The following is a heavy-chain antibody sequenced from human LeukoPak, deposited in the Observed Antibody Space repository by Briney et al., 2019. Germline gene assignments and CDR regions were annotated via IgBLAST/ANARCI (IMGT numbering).Heavy chain of an antibody. J-gene: IGHJ4*02. CDR1: GFTFSSYA. Sequence: GGSLRLSCAASGFTFSSYAMSWVRQALGKGLEWVSAISGSGGSTYYADSVKGRFTISRDNSKNTLYLQMNSLRAEDTAVYYCAKDYQRIVGATYVLFDYWGQGTLVTVSS. D-gene: IGHD1-26*01. CDR3: AKDYQRIVGATYVLFDY. CDR2: ISGSGGST. V-gene: IGHV3-23*01.